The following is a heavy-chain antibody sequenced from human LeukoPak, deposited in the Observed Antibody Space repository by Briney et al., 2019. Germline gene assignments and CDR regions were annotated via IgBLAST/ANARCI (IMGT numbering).Heavy chain of an antibody. Sequence: PGGSLRLSCAASGFTFSSHAMHWVRQTPGKGLEWVTAISYDGSSKSYTDSVKGRFTVSRDNSKNTLYLQMNSLRAEDTAVYYCTRNDYGLYFFDYWGQGTLVTVSS. D-gene: IGHD4-17*01. CDR2: ISYDGSSK. CDR3: TRNDYGLYFFDY. V-gene: IGHV3-30-3*01. CDR1: GFTFSSHA. J-gene: IGHJ4*02.